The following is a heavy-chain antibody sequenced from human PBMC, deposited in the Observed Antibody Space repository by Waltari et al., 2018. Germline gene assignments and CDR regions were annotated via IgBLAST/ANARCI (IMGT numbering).Heavy chain of an antibody. Sequence: QVQLVQSGAEVKKPGSSVKVSCKASGGTFSSYAISWVRQAPGQGLAWMGRIIPIFGTANYAQKFQGRVTITADKSTSTAYMELSSLRSEDTAVYYCARDRDCTGGVCYRAVRNWFDPWGQGTLVTVSS. V-gene: IGHV1-69*08. CDR3: ARDRDCTGGVCYRAVRNWFDP. D-gene: IGHD2-8*02. CDR2: IIPIFGTA. CDR1: GGTFSSYA. J-gene: IGHJ5*02.